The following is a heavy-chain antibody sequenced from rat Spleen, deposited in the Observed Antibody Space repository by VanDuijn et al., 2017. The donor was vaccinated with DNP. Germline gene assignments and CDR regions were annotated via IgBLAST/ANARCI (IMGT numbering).Heavy chain of an antibody. J-gene: IGHJ2*01. Sequence: EVQLVESGGGLVQPGRSLKLSCVASGFTFNDFYMAWVRQTPQKGLEWVAYISYDGASYYRDSVKGRFTISRDNARSTLYLQMISLRSEDMATYYCARHVLPLRVWDYWGQGVMVTVSS. V-gene: IGHV5-22*01. CDR1: GFTFNDFY. D-gene: IGHD4-1*01. CDR2: ISYDGAS. CDR3: ARHVLPLRVWDY.